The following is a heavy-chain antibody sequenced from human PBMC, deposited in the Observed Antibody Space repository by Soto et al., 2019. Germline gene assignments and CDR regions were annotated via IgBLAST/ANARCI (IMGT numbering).Heavy chain of an antibody. D-gene: IGHD2-8*01. CDR2: VHYSGNT. J-gene: IGHJ4*02. Sequence: SETLSLTCTVSGYSISSGYHWAWIRQPPGKGLGWLGSVHYSGNTYYNPSLKSRLTISVDKSKTQFSLKLSSVTAADTAVYYCARQVHCTNGVCYFDYWGQGTLVTVSS. CDR1: GYSISSGYH. CDR3: ARQVHCTNGVCYFDY. V-gene: IGHV4-38-2*02.